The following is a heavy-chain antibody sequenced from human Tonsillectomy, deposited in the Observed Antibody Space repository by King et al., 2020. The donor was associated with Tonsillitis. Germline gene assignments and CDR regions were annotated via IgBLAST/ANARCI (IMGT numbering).Heavy chain of an antibody. V-gene: IGHV1-2*02. CDR3: ARVXNSSSWYGVWAIXYYYYGMDV. Sequence: QLVQSGAEVKKPGASVKVSCKASGYTFTGYYMHWVRQAPGQGLEWMGWINPNSGGTNYAQXFXGRVTMTRDTSISTAYMELSRLRSDDTAVYYCARVXNSSSWYGVWAIXYYYYGMDVWGQXXTVTVSS. D-gene: IGHD6-13*01. CDR1: GYTFTGYY. CDR2: INPNSGGT. J-gene: IGHJ6*02.